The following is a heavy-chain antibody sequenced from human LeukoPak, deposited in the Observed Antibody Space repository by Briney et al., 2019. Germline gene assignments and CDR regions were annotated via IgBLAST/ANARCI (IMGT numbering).Heavy chain of an antibody. CDR2: ISAYNGNT. CDR1: GYTFTSYG. V-gene: IGHV1-18*01. CDR3: ARDRGRITMIKYYFDY. Sequence: ASVKVSCKASGYTFTSYGISWVRQAPGQGLEWMEWISAYNGNTNYAQKLQGRVTMTTDTSTSTAYMELRSLRSDDTAVYYCARDRGRITMIKYYFDYWGQGTLVTVSS. D-gene: IGHD3-22*01. J-gene: IGHJ4*02.